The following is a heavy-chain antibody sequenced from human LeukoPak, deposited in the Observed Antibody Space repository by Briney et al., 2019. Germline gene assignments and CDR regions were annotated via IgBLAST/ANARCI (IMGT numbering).Heavy chain of an antibody. CDR1: GFIFSNYA. CDR3: AKVPHSDYGSGRPPFMDV. D-gene: IGHD3-10*01. CDR2: I. V-gene: IGHV3-23*01. Sequence: PGGSLRLSCAPSGFIFSNYAMSWVRQAPGKGLEWVSTIAVKGRFTISRDNSKNTLYMQMNSLRAEDTAIYYCAKVPHSDYGSGRPPFMDVWGQGTTVAVS. J-gene: IGHJ6*02.